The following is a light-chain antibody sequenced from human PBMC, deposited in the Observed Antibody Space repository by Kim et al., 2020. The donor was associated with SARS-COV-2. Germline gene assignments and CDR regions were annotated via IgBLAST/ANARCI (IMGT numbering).Light chain of an antibody. Sequence: IPISCAPSGGGIPSSYVQWYQPRPGSAPTSVFYEDNQRPSGVPDRFSGSIDSSSNSASLTISGLKTEDEADYYCQSYDSSNRVFGGGTQLTVL. CDR1: GGGIPSSY. CDR3: QSYDSSNRV. CDR2: EDN. J-gene: IGLJ3*02. V-gene: IGLV6-57*03.